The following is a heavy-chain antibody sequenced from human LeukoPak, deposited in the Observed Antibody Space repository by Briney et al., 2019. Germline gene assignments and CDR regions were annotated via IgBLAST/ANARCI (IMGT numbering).Heavy chain of an antibody. CDR1: GGTVSSYA. V-gene: IGHV1-69*13. Sequence: ASVKVSCKASGGTVSSYAISWVRQAPGQGLEWMGGIIPIFGTANYAQKFQGRVTITADESTSTAYMELSSLRSEDTAVYYCATPPGYSNYDDYYGMDVWGQGTTVTVSS. J-gene: IGHJ6*02. CDR2: IIPIFGTA. CDR3: ATPPGYSNYDDYYGMDV. D-gene: IGHD4-11*01.